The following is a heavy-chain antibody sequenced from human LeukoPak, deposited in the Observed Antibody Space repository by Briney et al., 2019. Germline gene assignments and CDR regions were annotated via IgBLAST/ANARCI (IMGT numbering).Heavy chain of an antibody. D-gene: IGHD2-21*02. Sequence: GGSLRLSCGASGFTFSSYWMHWVRQPPGKGQVWVSRINTDGSTRSYADSVKGRFTISRDNAKNTLYLQMSSLRAEDTAVYYCARSSSTYCGGDCYLTWYFDLWGRGTLVTVSS. CDR1: GFTFSSYW. V-gene: IGHV3-74*01. CDR3: ARSSSTYCGGDCYLTWYFDL. J-gene: IGHJ2*01. CDR2: INTDGSTR.